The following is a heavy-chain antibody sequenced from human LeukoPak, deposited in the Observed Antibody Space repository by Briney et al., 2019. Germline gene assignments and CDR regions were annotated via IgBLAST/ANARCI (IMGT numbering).Heavy chain of an antibody. CDR1: EYSLTNFW. CDR2: IYPGDSDT. D-gene: IGHD2-15*01. CDR3: APIYCSGGSCYSGDAFDF. J-gene: IGHJ3*01. Sequence: GESLKISCKGSEYSLTNFWIGWVRQMPGKGLEWMGIIYPGDSDTRYSPSFQGQVTISADKSISTAYLKWSSLKASDTAMYYCAPIYCSGGSCYSGDAFDFWGQGTMVTVSS. V-gene: IGHV5-51*01.